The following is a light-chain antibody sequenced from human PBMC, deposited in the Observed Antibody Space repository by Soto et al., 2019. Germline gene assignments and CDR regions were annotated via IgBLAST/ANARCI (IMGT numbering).Light chain of an antibody. CDR1: QSVSSN. Sequence: EIVMTQSPATLSVSPGERATLSCRASQSVSSNLAWYQQKPGQAPRLLIYGASTRATCIPARFSGSGSGTEFTPTISSLQSEDFAVYYCQQYNNWPPITVGQGTRLEIK. J-gene: IGKJ5*01. V-gene: IGKV3-15*01. CDR3: QQYNNWPPIT. CDR2: GAS.